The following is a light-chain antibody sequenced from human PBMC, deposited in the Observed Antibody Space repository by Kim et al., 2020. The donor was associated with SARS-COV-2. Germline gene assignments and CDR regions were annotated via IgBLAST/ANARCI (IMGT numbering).Light chain of an antibody. CDR1: QSVSSY. CDR2: DAS. J-gene: IGKJ3*01. V-gene: IGKV3-11*01. CDR3: QQRSNWPPRFT. Sequence: PGERATLSCRASQSVSSYLAWHQQKPGQAPRLLIYDASNRATGIPARFSGSGSGTDFTLTISSLEPEDFAVYYCQQRSNWPPRFTFGPGTKVDIK.